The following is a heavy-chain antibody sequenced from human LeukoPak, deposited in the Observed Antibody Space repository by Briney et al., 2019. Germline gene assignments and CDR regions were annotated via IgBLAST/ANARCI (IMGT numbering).Heavy chain of an antibody. D-gene: IGHD1-26*01. V-gene: IGHV3-48*03. CDR2: LGSSGSTI. J-gene: IGHJ3*02. CDR3: VRDFVSGSFDSFDI. CDR1: GFTFSTYE. Sequence: GGSLRLSCAASGFTFSTYEMNWVRQAPGKGLEWVSYLGSSGSTIHYADSVKGRFTISRDNAKKSLYLQMHSLRTEDTAIYYCVRDFVSGSFDSFDIWGQGTMVTVSS.